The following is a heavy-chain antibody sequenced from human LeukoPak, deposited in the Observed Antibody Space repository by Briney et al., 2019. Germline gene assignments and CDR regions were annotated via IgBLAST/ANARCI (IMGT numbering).Heavy chain of an antibody. CDR2: IGYSGGDI. CDR3: ARGGGLDV. D-gene: IGHD3-16*01. Sequence: GGSLRLSCAASGFTFSSYAMTWVRQAPGKGLEWVSVIGYSGGDIQYADSVKGRFTISRDNAKNSLYLQMSNLRAEDTAVYFCARGGGLDVWGQGATVTVSS. J-gene: IGHJ6*02. CDR1: GFTFSSYA. V-gene: IGHV3-23*01.